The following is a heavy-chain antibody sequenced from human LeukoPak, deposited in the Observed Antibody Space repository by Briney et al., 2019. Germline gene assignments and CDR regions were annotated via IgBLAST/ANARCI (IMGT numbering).Heavy chain of an antibody. Sequence: GGSLRLSCAASGFTFDDYAMHWARQAPGKGLWWVSLISGDGGSTYYADSVKGRFTISRDNSKNSLYLQMNSLGTEDTALYYCAKVIEEQLETLFDYWGQGTLVTVSS. CDR3: AKVIEEQLETLFDY. V-gene: IGHV3-43*02. J-gene: IGHJ4*02. CDR1: GFTFDDYA. D-gene: IGHD6-6*01. CDR2: ISGDGGST.